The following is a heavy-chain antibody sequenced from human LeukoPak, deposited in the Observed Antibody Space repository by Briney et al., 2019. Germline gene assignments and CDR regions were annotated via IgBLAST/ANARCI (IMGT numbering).Heavy chain of an antibody. D-gene: IGHD5/OR15-5a*01. Sequence: GGSLRLSCEASGFTFSVYGMHWVRQAPNKGLEWVAFIPFNGNNKYYADSVTGRFTISRDNSKNTLYLQMNSLRAEDTAVYYCAAIIAVSTSDHWGQGTLVTVSS. CDR1: GFTFSVYG. CDR3: AAIIAVSTSDH. CDR2: IPFNGNNK. V-gene: IGHV3-30*02. J-gene: IGHJ4*02.